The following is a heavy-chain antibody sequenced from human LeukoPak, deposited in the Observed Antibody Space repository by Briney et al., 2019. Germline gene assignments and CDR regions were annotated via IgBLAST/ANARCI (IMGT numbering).Heavy chain of an antibody. Sequence: SETLSLTCTVPGGSISSYYWSWIRQPPGKGLEWIGYIYYSGSTNYNPSLKSRVTISVDTSKNQFSLKLSSVTAADTAVYYCARASNGGIWFGELFGSATYNWFDPWGQGTLVTVSS. CDR1: GGSISSYY. V-gene: IGHV4-59*01. J-gene: IGHJ5*02. CDR2: IYYSGST. CDR3: ARASNGGIWFGELFGSATYNWFDP. D-gene: IGHD3-10*01.